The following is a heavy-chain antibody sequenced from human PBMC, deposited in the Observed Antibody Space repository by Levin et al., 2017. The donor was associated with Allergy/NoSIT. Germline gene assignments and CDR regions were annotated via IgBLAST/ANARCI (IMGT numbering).Heavy chain of an antibody. CDR2: ISAYNGNT. V-gene: IGHV1-18*01. J-gene: IGHJ4*02. Sequence: ASVKVSCKASGYTFTSYGISWVRQAPGQGLEWMGWISAYNGNTNYAQKLQGRVTMTTDTSTSTAYMELRSLRSDDTAVYYCARVVVPAAMAGPSTVSQSARDYWGQGTLVTVSS. CDR3: ARVVVPAAMAGPSTVSQSARDY. D-gene: IGHD2-2*01. CDR1: GYTFTSYG.